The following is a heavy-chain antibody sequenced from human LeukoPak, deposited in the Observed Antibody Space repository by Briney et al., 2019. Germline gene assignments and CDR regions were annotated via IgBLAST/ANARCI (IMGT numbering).Heavy chain of an antibody. Sequence: GGSLRLSCAASGFTFSSYAMSWVRQAPGKGLEWVSAISKSGDSTFYADSVKGRFTISRDNSQNTLYVQMNSLRAEDTAVYYCAKDGYGDYAFDYWGQGTLVTVSS. CDR2: ISKSGDST. CDR1: GFTFSSYA. D-gene: IGHD4-17*01. CDR3: AKDGYGDYAFDY. V-gene: IGHV3-23*01. J-gene: IGHJ4*02.